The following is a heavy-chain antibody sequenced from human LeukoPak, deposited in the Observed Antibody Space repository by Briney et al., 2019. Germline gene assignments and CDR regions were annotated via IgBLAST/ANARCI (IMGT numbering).Heavy chain of an antibody. CDR1: GFTFSDYY. CDR3: ARDRDYDYVWGSYRQKAFDI. Sequence: GGSLRLSCAASGFTFSDYYMSWIRQAPGKGLEWVSYISSSGSTIYYADSVKGRFTISRDNAKNSLYLQMNSLRAEDTAVYYCARDRDYDYVWGSYRQKAFDIWGQGTMVTVSS. CDR2: ISSSGSTI. D-gene: IGHD3-16*02. J-gene: IGHJ3*02. V-gene: IGHV3-11*01.